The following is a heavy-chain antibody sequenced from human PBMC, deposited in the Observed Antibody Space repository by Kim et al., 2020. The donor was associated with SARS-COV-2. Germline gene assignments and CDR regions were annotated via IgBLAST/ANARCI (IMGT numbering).Heavy chain of an antibody. D-gene: IGHD6-13*01. CDR3: ARDSGTAGADDY. V-gene: IGHV3-48*02. CDR1: GFTFSTYS. CDR2: ISGSSSTI. Sequence: GGSLRLSCAASGFTFSTYSMTWVRQAPGKGLEWVAYISGSSSTIYYADSVKGRFTISRDNVKNSLYLQMNSLRDEDTALYYCARDSGTAGADDYWGQGTLVTVSS. J-gene: IGHJ4*02.